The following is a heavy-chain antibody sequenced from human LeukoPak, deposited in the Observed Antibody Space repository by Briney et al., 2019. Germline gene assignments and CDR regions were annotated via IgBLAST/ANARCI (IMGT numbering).Heavy chain of an antibody. CDR1: GSTFSSYA. D-gene: IGHD1-1*01. CDR3: AKEGAGTTSEGTDFDY. V-gene: IGHV3-23*01. CDR2: ISGSGGST. Sequence: TGGSLRLSCAASGSTFSSYAMSWVRQAPGKGLEWVSAISGSGGSTYYADSVKGRFTISRDNSKNTLYLQMNSLRAEDTAVYYCAKEGAGTTSEGTDFDYWGQGTLVTVSS. J-gene: IGHJ4*02.